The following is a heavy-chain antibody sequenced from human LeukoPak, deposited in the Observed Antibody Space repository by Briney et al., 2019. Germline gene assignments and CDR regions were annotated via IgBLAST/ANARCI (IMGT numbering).Heavy chain of an antibody. V-gene: IGHV3-23*01. CDR3: ARESWGPVGP. CDR1: GFTFSRYA. Sequence: GGSLRLSCAASGFTFSRYAMNWVRQAPGKGLEWLSAISRSGGDTYYADSVKGRFTISRDNSKNTLNLQMNSLRVEDTAVYYCARESWGPVGPWGQGTLVTVSS. D-gene: IGHD7-27*01. CDR2: ISRSGGDT. J-gene: IGHJ5*02.